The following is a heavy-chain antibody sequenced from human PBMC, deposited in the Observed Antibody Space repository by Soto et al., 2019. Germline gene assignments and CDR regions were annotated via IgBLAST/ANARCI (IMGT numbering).Heavy chain of an antibody. V-gene: IGHV4-30-4*01. J-gene: IGHJ4*02. CDR3: ARDKITGLFDY. CDR2: IYYSGST. D-gene: IGHD2-8*02. Sequence: PSETLSLTCTVSNGSISSGDYYWSWIRQPPGKGLEWIGYIYYSGSTYYNPSLKSRVIISLDTSKNQFSLKLSSVTAADTAVYYCARDKITGLFDYWGQGTLVTVSS. CDR1: NGSISSGDYY.